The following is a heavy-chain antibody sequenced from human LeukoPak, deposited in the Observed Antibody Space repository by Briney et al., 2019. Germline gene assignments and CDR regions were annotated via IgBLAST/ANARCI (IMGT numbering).Heavy chain of an antibody. CDR1: GYTFTGYY. D-gene: IGHD3-10*01. V-gene: IGHV1-2*02. J-gene: IGHJ6*03. CDR2: INPNSGGT. Sequence: ASVKVSCKASGYTFTGYYMHWVRQAPGQGLEWMGWINPNSGGTNYAQKFQGRVTMTRDTSISTAYMELSRLRSDDTAVYYCARDPGFAYYYYYMDVWGKGTTVTVSS. CDR3: ARDPGFAYYYYYMDV.